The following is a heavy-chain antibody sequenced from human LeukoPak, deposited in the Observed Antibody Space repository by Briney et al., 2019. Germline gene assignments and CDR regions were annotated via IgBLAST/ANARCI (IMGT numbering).Heavy chain of an antibody. CDR1: GFTFSSSA. CDR2: ISSNGGST. D-gene: IGHD2-21*01. J-gene: IGHJ4*02. CDR3: VEGCDSHVTDY. V-gene: IGHV3-64D*09. Sequence: GGSLRLSCSASGFTFSSSAMHWVRQAPRKGLEYVSAISSNGGSTYYADSVKGRFTISRDNSKSTLFLQMSSLRAEDTAVYFCVEGCDSHVTDYWGQGTLVTVSS.